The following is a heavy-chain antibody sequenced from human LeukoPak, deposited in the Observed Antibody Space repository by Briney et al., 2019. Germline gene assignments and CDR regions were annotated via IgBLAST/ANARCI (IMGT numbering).Heavy chain of an antibody. CDR1: GFTFSSYS. D-gene: IGHD1-26*01. CDR2: ISGSSSYI. Sequence: GGSLRLSCAASGFTFSSYSMNWVRQAPGKGLEWVSSISGSSSYIYYTDSVKGRFTTSRDNAKNTLYLQMNSLGVEDTAVYYCARDLHWGASDYWGQGTLVTVSS. V-gene: IGHV3-21*01. J-gene: IGHJ4*02. CDR3: ARDLHWGASDY.